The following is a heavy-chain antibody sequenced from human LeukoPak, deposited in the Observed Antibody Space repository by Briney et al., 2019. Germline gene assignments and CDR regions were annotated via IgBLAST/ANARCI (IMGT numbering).Heavy chain of an antibody. CDR2: IGTAVDT. CDR1: GFTFSSYD. V-gene: IGHV3-13*01. Sequence: GGSLRLSCAASGFTFSSYDMHCVRQATGKGLEWVSGIGTAVDTYYSGSVKGRFTISRENPKNSLYLQMNSLRAGDTAVYYCARDHHPGYYYSAMDVWGQGTTVTVSS. J-gene: IGHJ6*02. CDR3: ARDHHPGYYYSAMDV.